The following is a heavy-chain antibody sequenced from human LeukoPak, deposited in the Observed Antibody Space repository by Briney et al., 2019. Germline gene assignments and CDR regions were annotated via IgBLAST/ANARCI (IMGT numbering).Heavy chain of an antibody. CDR3: AGARSSVFDI. Sequence: GGSLRLSCAASGFTFSSYSMNWVRQAPGKGLEWVSYISSSSSTIYYADSVKGRFTVSRDNAKNSLYLQMNSLRDEDTAVYYRAGARSSVFDIWGQGTMATVSS. D-gene: IGHD5/OR15-5a*01. J-gene: IGHJ3*02. CDR1: GFTFSSYS. CDR2: ISSSSSTI. V-gene: IGHV3-48*02.